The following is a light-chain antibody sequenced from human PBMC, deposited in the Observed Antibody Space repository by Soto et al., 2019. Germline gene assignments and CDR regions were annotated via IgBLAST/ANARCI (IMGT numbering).Light chain of an antibody. CDR1: QNINNY. Sequence: DIEMTQSPSFLSASVGDRVTITCQASQNINNYLNWYQPKPGRAPQLLIYDASNLEAGVPSRLRGSGSGTDFTFTIRRLQPEDIATYYCQQYENLPTFGQGTRLEIK. CDR2: DAS. V-gene: IGKV1-33*01. CDR3: QQYENLPT. J-gene: IGKJ5*01.